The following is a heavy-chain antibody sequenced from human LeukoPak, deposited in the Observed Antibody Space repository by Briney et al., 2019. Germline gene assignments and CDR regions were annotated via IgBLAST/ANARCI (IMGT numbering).Heavy chain of an antibody. Sequence: SETLSLTCTVSGGSIRGYYWSWIRQPPGKGLEWIGYIYYSGSTNYNPSLKSRVTISVDTSKNQFSLKLNSVTVADTAVYCCARHYDSSGYWYYFDYWGQGTLVTVSS. CDR2: IYYSGST. V-gene: IGHV4-59*08. CDR1: GGSIRGYY. CDR3: ARHYDSSGYWYYFDY. D-gene: IGHD3-22*01. J-gene: IGHJ4*02.